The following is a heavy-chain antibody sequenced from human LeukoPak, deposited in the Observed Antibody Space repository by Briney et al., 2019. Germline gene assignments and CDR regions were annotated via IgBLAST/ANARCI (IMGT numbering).Heavy chain of an antibody. J-gene: IGHJ6*02. V-gene: IGHV3-53*01. CDR3: ARGGASGSYAYYGMDV. CDR1: GGSFSGYY. D-gene: IGHD3-10*01. CDR2: IYSGGST. Sequence: ETLSLTCAVYGGSFSGYYWSWIRQAPGKGLEWVSVIYSGGSTYYADSVKGRFTISRDSSKNTLYLQMNSLRAEDTAVYYCARGGASGSYAYYGMDVWGQGTTVTVSS.